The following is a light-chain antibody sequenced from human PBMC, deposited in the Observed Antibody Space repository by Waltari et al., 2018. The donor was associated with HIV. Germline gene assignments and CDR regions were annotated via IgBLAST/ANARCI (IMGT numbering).Light chain of an antibody. CDR3: QQSYSTLMYT. J-gene: IGKJ2*01. CDR2: GAS. V-gene: IGKV1-39*01. Sequence: DVQMPQYPSSLSASVGDRVTITCRASHSITTYLTWYQEKPGKAPNLLIYGASSLHSGVPSRFSGSGSGTEFTLTISSLQLEDFATYYCQQSYSTLMYTFGQGTKLEIK. CDR1: HSITTY.